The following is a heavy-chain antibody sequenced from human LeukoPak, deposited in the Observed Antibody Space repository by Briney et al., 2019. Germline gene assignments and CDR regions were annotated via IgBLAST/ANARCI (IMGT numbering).Heavy chain of an antibody. Sequence: GGSLRLSCAASGFPFSNHAMSWVRQPPGKGLEWVSAISNGNTYYADSVRGRFTISREDSKNMVYLQMNSLRDEDTALYYCVREAGYCASVCLKSNWFDPWGQGTLVTVSS. CDR1: GFPFSNHA. CDR2: ISNGNT. J-gene: IGHJ5*02. V-gene: IGHV3-23*01. D-gene: IGHD2-21*02. CDR3: VREAGYCASVCLKSNWFDP.